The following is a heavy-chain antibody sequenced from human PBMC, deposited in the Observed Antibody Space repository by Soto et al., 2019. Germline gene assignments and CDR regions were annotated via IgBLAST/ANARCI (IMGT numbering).Heavy chain of an antibody. CDR1: GGSISSYY. J-gene: IGHJ4*02. V-gene: IGHV4-59*08. Sequence: PSDTLSLTCTVSGGSISSYYWSWIRQTPGQGLEWIGYIFYFGSTNYNPSLKSRVTLSIDTSKNQLSLKLSSVTAADTAVYYCARHSPDFDWLSQFDYWGQGTLVTVS. CDR2: IFYFGST. D-gene: IGHD3-9*01. CDR3: ARHSPDFDWLSQFDY.